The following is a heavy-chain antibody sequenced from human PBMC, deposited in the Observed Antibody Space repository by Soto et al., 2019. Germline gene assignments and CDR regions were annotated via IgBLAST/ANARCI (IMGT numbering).Heavy chain of an antibody. V-gene: IGHV3-23*01. CDR2: ISYNGRDTFDT. D-gene: IGHD2-8*01. Sequence: GGSLRLSCAASGLTFSNYAMNWVRQAPGKGLEWVATISYNGRDTFDTYYADSVKGRFTISRDNSENILHLQLNSLRAEDTALYYCATYCTTGCRVRRLGYWGQGALVTVSS. J-gene: IGHJ4*02. CDR1: GLTFSNYA. CDR3: ATYCTTGCRVRRLGY.